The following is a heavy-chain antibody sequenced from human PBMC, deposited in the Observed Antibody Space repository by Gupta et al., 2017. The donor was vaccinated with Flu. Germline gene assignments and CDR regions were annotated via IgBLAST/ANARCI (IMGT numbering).Heavy chain of an antibody. CDR2: ISGSGGST. D-gene: IGHD2-15*01. Sequence: EVQLLESGGSLVQPGGSLRLSCAVSGFPFSSYAMNWVRQAPGKGLEWVSVISGSGGSTYYADSVKGRFTISRDNAKNTLYLQLSSLRAEDTALYYCAKARSEVVVAAANYWGQGTLVTVSS. CDR1: GFPFSSYA. CDR3: AKARSEVVVAAANY. V-gene: IGHV3-23*01. J-gene: IGHJ4*02.